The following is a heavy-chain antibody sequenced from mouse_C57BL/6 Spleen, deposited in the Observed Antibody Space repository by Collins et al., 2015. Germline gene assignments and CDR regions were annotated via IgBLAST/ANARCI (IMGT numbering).Heavy chain of an antibody. V-gene: IGHV4-1*01. CDR3: ARLGYYGWFAY. Sequence: EVKLLQSGGGLVQPGGSLKLSCAASGIDFSRYWMGWVRRAPGKGLEWIGEINPDSSTINYAPSLKDKFIFSRDNAKNTLYLQMNKVRSEDTALYYCARLGYYGWFAYWGQGTLVTVSA. CDR2: INPDSSTI. D-gene: IGHD1-1*01. CDR1: GIDFSRYW. J-gene: IGHJ3*01.